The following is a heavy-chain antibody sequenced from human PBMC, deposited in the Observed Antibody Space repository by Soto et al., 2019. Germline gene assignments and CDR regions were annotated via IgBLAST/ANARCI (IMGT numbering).Heavy chain of an antibody. D-gene: IGHD2-21*01. V-gene: IGHV3-30*03. Sequence: GSLRLSCTASGFIFGSYGMHLGRQAPGKGLEWVALISYDGTNKYYPDSVKGRFTISRDNPRNMLYLEMNSLSAEDTAMYDCARVPRDFCGRECSSANWGQGTQVTVSS. CDR3: ARVPRDFCGRECSSAN. CDR1: GFIFGSYG. J-gene: IGHJ4*02. CDR2: ISYDGTNK.